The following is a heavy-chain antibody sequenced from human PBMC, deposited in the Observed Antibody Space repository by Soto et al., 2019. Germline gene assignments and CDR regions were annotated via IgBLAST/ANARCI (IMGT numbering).Heavy chain of an antibody. CDR2: IYPGDSNT. CDR3: ARHAYDFWSGHPNPRYYYGMDV. Sequence: PGESLKLSCKGSGYSFTSYGIGWVRQMPGKGLEWMGIIYPGDSNTRYSPSLQGQVTISVDKSISTAYLQWSSLKATDTAMYYCARHAYDFWSGHPNPRYYYGMDVWGQGTTVTVSS. D-gene: IGHD3-3*01. J-gene: IGHJ6*02. V-gene: IGHV5-51*01. CDR1: GYSFTSYG.